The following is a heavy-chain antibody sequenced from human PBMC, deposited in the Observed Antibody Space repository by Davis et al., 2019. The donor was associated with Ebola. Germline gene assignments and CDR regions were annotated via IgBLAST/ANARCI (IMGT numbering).Heavy chain of an antibody. D-gene: IGHD1-1*01. V-gene: IGHV1-2*06. CDR3: ARAQFPTTSDH. J-gene: IGHJ4*02. Sequence: AASVKVSCKASGYTFTSYAMHWVRQAPGQRLEWMGRINPNSGGTNYAQKFQGRVTMTRDTSISTAYMELSSLRSEDTAVYYCARAQFPTTSDHWGQGTLVTVSS. CDR1: GYTFTSYA. CDR2: INPNSGGT.